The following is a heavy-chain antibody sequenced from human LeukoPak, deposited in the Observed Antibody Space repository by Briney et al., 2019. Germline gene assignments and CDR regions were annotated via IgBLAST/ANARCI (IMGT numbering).Heavy chain of an antibody. CDR3: ARGGRYGMDV. D-gene: IGHD5-12*01. J-gene: IGHJ6*02. CDR2: ISPYNGGT. Sequence: ASVKVSCKASGYXFVTYGISWVRQAPGQGLEWMGWISPYNGGTNYVQKFRDRVTMTTDTSTSTAYMELRSLRSDDTAVYYCARGGRYGMDVWGQGITVTVSS. CDR1: GYXFVTYG. V-gene: IGHV1-18*01.